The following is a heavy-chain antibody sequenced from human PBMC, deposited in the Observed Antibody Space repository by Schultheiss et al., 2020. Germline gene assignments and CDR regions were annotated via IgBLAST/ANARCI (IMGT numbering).Heavy chain of an antibody. J-gene: IGHJ4*02. CDR1: GYTFTSYG. CDR2: INPNSGGT. D-gene: IGHD6-13*01. V-gene: IGHV1-2*02. Sequence: ASVKVSCKASGYTFTSYGISWVRQAPGQGLEWMGWINPNSGGTNYAQKFQGRVTMTRDTSISTAYMELSRLRSDDTAVYYCASTGYSSSWYYGYWGQGTLVTVSS. CDR3: ASTGYSSSWYYGY.